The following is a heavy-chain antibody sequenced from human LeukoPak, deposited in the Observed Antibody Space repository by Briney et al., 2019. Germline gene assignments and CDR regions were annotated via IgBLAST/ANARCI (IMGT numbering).Heavy chain of an antibody. CDR1: GFTFSSYW. CDR3: AREVYCSSTSCYTGYFQH. CDR2: IKQDGSEK. D-gene: IGHD2-2*02. Sequence: GGSLRLSCAASGFTFSSYWMSWVRQAPGKGLEWVANIKQDGSEKYYVDSVKGRFTITRDNAKNSLYLQMNSLRAEDTAVYYCAREVYCSSTSCYTGYFQHWGQGTLVTVSS. V-gene: IGHV3-7*01. J-gene: IGHJ1*01.